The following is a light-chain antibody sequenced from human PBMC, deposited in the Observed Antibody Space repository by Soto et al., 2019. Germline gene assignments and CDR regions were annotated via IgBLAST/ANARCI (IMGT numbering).Light chain of an antibody. Sequence: QSVLTQPPSASGTPGQRVTISCSGSSSNIGSHTVNWYQHLPGTAPKLLIYNNNQRPSGVPDRFSGSKSGTSASLTIIWLQSEDEADYYCAAWDDSLSGYVFGTGTKLNVL. CDR1: SSNIGSHT. J-gene: IGLJ1*01. CDR3: AAWDDSLSGYV. CDR2: NNN. V-gene: IGLV1-44*01.